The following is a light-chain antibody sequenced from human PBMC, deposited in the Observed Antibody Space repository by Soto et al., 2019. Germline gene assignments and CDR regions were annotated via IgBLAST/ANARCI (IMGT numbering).Light chain of an antibody. Sequence: DIQMTQSPASLSVSLGDRVTITFRASQSINNYLNWYLQRPGQAPKLLIRSASTLQRGVPSRFSGSGSRTEFTLTIADLQPDDFGTYYCQQSLTMPITFGHGTRLEI. CDR3: QQSLTMPIT. V-gene: IGKV1-39*01. CDR2: SAS. CDR1: QSINNY. J-gene: IGKJ5*01.